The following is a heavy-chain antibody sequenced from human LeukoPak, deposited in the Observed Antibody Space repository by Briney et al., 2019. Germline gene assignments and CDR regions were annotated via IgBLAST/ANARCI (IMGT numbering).Heavy chain of an antibody. V-gene: IGHV3-7*03. CDR1: GFTFRNYW. D-gene: IGHD2-21*01. Sequence: GGSLRLSCAASGFTFRNYWMSWVRQAPGKGLEWVANIKLDGSDKYYVDSVKGRFTISRDNAKNSVYLQMNSLRAEDTAVYYCAKISDDRDFDYWGQGTLVTVSS. J-gene: IGHJ4*02. CDR3: AKISDDRDFDY. CDR2: IKLDGSDK.